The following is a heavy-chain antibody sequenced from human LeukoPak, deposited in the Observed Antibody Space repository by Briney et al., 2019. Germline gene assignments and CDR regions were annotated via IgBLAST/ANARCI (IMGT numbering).Heavy chain of an antibody. CDR3: ARSGGMFYFDF. D-gene: IGHD4-23*01. CDR1: GGSMSSYY. V-gene: IGHV4-59*01. J-gene: IGHJ4*02. Sequence: SETLSLTCSVSGGSMSSYYWNWIRLPPGKGLEWIGYIYYGGSTNYNPSLKSRVTISVDTSKNQFSLKPSSVTAADSAFYYCARSGGMFYFDFWGQGNLVTVSS. CDR2: IYYGGST.